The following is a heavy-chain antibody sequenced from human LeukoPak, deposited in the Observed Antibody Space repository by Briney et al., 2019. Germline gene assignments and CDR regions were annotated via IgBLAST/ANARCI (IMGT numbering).Heavy chain of an antibody. CDR1: GFTFSSSW. Sequence: GGSLRLSCAASGFTFSSSWMSWVRQAPGGGLEWVANINQDGSQKNYVDSVKGRFTISRDNAKNSLYLQMNILRAEDTAVYYCARSLWPEDLWGQGTLVTVSS. D-gene: IGHD2-21*01. V-gene: IGHV3-7*02. CDR2: INQDGSQK. CDR3: ARSLWPEDL. J-gene: IGHJ5*02.